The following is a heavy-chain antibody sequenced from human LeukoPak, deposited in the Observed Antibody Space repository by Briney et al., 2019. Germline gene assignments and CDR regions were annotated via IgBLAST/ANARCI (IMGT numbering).Heavy chain of an antibody. CDR2: ISGSGDST. J-gene: IGHJ4*02. D-gene: IGHD4-23*01. CDR3: AKDSNSGNTMGD. CDR1: GFTFSSYA. V-gene: IGHV3-23*01. Sequence: GGSLRLSCAASGFTFSSYAMSWVRQAPGKGLEWVSGISGSGDSTYYADSVKGRFTISRDNSKNTLYLQMNSLRAEDTAVYYCAKDSNSGNTMGDWGQGTLVTVSS.